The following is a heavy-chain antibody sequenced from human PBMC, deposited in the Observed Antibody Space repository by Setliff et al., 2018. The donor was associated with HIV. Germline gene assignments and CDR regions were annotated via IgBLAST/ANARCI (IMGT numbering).Heavy chain of an antibody. V-gene: IGHV1-18*01. CDR2: INTYNGNT. Sequence: ASVKVSCKASGYTFTTYGISWVRQAPGKGLEWMGWINTYNGNTNYAQKLQGRVNMTTDTSTSTAYLELRRLRSDDTAVYFCARNKLSDAFDVWGPGTMVTVSS. CDR3: ARNKLSDAFDV. D-gene: IGHD1-1*01. CDR1: GYTFTTYG. J-gene: IGHJ3*01.